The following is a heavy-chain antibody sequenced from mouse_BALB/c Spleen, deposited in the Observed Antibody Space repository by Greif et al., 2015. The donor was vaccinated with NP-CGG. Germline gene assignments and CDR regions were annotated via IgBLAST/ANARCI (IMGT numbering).Heavy chain of an antibody. J-gene: IGHJ4*01. CDR3: ARRTGTEAMDY. D-gene: IGHD3-3*01. CDR2: IYPGSGNT. V-gene: IGHV1-84*02. Sequence: QVQLQQSGPELVKPGASVKISCKASGYTFTDYYINWVKQKPGQGLEWIGWIYPGSGNTKYNEKFKGKATLTVDTSSSTVYMQLSSLTSEETAVYFCARRTGTEAMDYWGQGTSVTVSS. CDR1: GYTFTDYY.